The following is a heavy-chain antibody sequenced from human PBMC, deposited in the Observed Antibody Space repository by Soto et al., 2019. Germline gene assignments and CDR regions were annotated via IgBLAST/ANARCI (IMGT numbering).Heavy chain of an antibody. CDR2: ISAYNGNT. V-gene: IGHV1-18*04. D-gene: IGHD6-13*01. CDR1: GYTFTIYG. J-gene: IGHJ6*02. Sequence: ASVKVYCRASGYTFTIYGISWVRQAPGQGLEWMGWISAYNGNTNYAQKLQGRVTMTTDTSTSKAYMELRSLRSDDTAVYYCARDPLAAAGDSDYYYYGMDVWGQGTTVTVSS. CDR3: ARDPLAAAGDSDYYYYGMDV.